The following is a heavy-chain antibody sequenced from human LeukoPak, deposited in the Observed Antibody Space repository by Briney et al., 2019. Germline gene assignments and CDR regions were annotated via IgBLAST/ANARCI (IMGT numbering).Heavy chain of an antibody. CDR2: IYYSGST. CDR1: GGSISSYY. D-gene: IGHD6-19*01. J-gene: IGHJ4*02. V-gene: IGHV4-59*01. CDR3: ARTRQWLVHFDY. Sequence: SETLSLTCTVSGGSISSYYWSWIRQPPGKGLEWIGYIYYSGSTNYNPSLKSRVTISVDTSKNQFSLKLSSVTAADTAVYYCARTRQWLVHFDYRGQGTLVTVSS.